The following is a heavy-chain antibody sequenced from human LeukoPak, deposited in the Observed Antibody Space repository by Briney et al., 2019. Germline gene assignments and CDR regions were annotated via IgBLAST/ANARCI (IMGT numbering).Heavy chain of an antibody. J-gene: IGHJ4*02. D-gene: IGHD5-18*01. CDR3: AKDRVDTAFDY. CDR1: GFTFSSYG. V-gene: IGHV3-30*18. Sequence: QSGGSLRLSCAAPGFTFSSYGMHWVRQAPGKGLEWVAVISYDGSNKYYADSVKGRFTISRDNSKNTLYLQMNSLRAEDTAVYYCAKDRVDTAFDYWGQGTLVTVSS. CDR2: ISYDGSNK.